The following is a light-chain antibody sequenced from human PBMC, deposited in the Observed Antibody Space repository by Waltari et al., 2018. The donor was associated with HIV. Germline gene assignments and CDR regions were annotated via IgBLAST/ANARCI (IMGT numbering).Light chain of an antibody. Sequence: QSALAQPRSVSGSPGQSVTISCTGTRSDVGGYNYVSWFQHHPGKAPKLIIYHVTKRPSGVPDRFSASKSGNTASLTISGLQAEDEAEYYCCSNAARATYVFGTGTQVTVL. CDR2: HVT. CDR1: RSDVGGYNY. J-gene: IGLJ1*01. CDR3: CSNAARATYV. V-gene: IGLV2-11*01.